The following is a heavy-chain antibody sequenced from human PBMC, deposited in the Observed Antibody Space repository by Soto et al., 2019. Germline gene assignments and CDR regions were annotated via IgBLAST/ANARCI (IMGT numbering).Heavy chain of an antibody. CDR2: IYPGDSDT. CDR1: GYSFTSYW. J-gene: IGHJ4*02. V-gene: IGHV5-51*01. D-gene: IGHD3-9*01. CDR3: ARASYYDILTGPGGNPVY. Sequence: PGESLKISCKGSGYSFTSYWIGWVRQMPGKGLEWMGIIYPGDSDTRYSPSFQGQVTIPADKSISTAYLQWSSLKASDTAMYYCARASYYDILTGPGGNPVYWGQGTLVTVSS.